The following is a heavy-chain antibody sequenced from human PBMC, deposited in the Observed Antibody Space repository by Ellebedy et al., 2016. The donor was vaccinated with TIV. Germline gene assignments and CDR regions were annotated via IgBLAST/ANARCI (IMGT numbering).Heavy chain of an antibody. CDR1: GFTFSSYG. Sequence: GGSLRLSCAASGFTFSSYGMHWVRQAPGKGLEWVAVIWYDGSNKYYADSVKGRLTISRDNSKNTLYLQMNSLRAEDTAVYYCARDTLVATSPIYWYFDLWGRGTLVTVSS. CDR3: ARDTLVATSPIYWYFDL. CDR2: IWYDGSNK. D-gene: IGHD5-12*01. J-gene: IGHJ2*01. V-gene: IGHV3-33*08.